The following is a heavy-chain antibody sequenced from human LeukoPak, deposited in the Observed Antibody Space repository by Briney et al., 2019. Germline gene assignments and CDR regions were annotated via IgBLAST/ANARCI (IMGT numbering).Heavy chain of an antibody. Sequence: GGSLRLSCAASGFTVSSNYMSWVRQAPGKGLEWVSAIYSGGSTYYADSVEGRFTISRDNSKNTLYLQMNSLRAEDTAVYYCARDRADPRLDYYYGMDVWGQGTTVTVSS. D-gene: IGHD6-19*01. CDR1: GFTVSSNY. CDR2: IYSGGST. J-gene: IGHJ6*02. V-gene: IGHV3-53*01. CDR3: ARDRADPRLDYYYGMDV.